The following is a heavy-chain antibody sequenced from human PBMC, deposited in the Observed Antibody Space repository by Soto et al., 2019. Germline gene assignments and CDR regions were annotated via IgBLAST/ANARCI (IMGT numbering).Heavy chain of an antibody. V-gene: IGHV3-23*01. CDR1: GFTFSNYA. D-gene: IGHD3-10*01. CDR3: AKERTYYYGSGNYHHYGMDV. CDR2: IRGSGGST. J-gene: IGHJ6*02. Sequence: EVQLLESGGGLVQPGGSLRLSCAASGFTFSNYAMSWVRQAPGKGLEWVSSIRGSGGSTHYADSVKGRFTISRDNSKKRLYRQMNSLRAEDTAVYYCAKERTYYYGSGNYHHYGMDVWGQGTTVTVSS.